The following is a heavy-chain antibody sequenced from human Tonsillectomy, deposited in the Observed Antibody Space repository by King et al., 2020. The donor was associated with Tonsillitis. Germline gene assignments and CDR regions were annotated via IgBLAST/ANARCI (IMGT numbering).Heavy chain of an antibody. J-gene: IGHJ4*02. D-gene: IGHD2-2*01. CDR2: IYSGDFDT. V-gene: IGHV5-51*01. Sequence: WVRQMPGKVLYLMGIIYSGDFDTKYNPSFQGQVTISADKSINNAYLPWSRLETSDTAMYLCARRSTGFYSNFYYWGQGTLVTVSS. CDR3: ARRSTGFYSNFYY.